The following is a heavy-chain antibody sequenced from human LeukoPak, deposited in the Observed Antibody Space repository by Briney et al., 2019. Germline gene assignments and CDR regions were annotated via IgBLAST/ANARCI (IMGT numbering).Heavy chain of an antibody. CDR3: TRGRRTNEY. V-gene: IGHV3-11*04. CDR1: GFTFSDYY. D-gene: IGHD1-1*01. CDR2: ISSSGGAI. Sequence: GGSLRLSCAASGFTFSDYYMSWIRQAPGKGLEWVSYISSSGGAIYYADSVKGRFTISRDDAENSLYLQLNSLRVEDTAVYYCTRGRRTNEYSGQGTLVTVSS. J-gene: IGHJ4*02.